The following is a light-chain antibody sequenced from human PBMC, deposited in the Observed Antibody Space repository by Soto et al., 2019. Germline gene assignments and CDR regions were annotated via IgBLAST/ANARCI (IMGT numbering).Light chain of an antibody. CDR1: ESVSTN. CDR3: QQYSIWRT. CDR2: AAS. V-gene: IGKV3-15*01. Sequence: EIEMTQSPATLSLAPGERVTLSCRASESVSTNLAWYQQKAGQAPRLLIYAASTRATGIPARFSGSGSGTEFTLTISSLQAEDLAVSYCQQYSIWRTFGEGTKVEMK. J-gene: IGKJ1*01.